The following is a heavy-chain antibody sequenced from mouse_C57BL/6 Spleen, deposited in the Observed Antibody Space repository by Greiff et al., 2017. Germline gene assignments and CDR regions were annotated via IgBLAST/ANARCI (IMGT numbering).Heavy chain of an antibody. CDR3: ATYSNYGSMDY. Sequence: VQLQQSGPELVKPGASVKLSCKASGYAFSSSWMNWVKQRPGKGLEWIGRIYPGDGDTNYNGKFKGKATLTADKSSSTAYMQLSSLTSEDSAVYFCATYSNYGSMDYWGQGTSVTVSS. D-gene: IGHD2-5*01. V-gene: IGHV1-82*01. CDR1: GYAFSSSW. J-gene: IGHJ4*01. CDR2: IYPGDGDT.